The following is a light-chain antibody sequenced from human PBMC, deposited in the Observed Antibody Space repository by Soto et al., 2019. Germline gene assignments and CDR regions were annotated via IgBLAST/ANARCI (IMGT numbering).Light chain of an antibody. J-gene: IGKJ5*01. V-gene: IGKV3-11*01. CDR3: QQYENLIT. CDR1: QSVSSY. Sequence: EIVLTQSPATLSLSPGERATLSCRASQSVSSYLAWYQQKPGQAPRLLIYDASNRATGIPARFSGSGSGTDFTLTISSLEPEDFATYYCQQYENLITFGQGTRLE. CDR2: DAS.